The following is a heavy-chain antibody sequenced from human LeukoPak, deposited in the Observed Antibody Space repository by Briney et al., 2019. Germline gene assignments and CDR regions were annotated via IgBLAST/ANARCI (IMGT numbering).Heavy chain of an antibody. Sequence: GGSLRLSCAASGVTFSSYGMQWGRQAPGKGLEWVAFIQYDGSKKYYADSVKGRFNISRDNTKNTLYLQMNSLRADDTAVYYCAKSRGVTSVTTAGYFDYWGQGILVTVSS. J-gene: IGHJ4*02. CDR1: GVTFSSYG. CDR2: IQYDGSKK. D-gene: IGHD4-17*01. CDR3: AKSRGVTSVTTAGYFDY. V-gene: IGHV3-30*02.